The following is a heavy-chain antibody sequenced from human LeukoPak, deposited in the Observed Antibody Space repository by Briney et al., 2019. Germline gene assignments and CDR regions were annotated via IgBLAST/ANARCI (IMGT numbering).Heavy chain of an antibody. D-gene: IGHD1-26*01. V-gene: IGHV3-66*01. CDR1: GFTVSSNY. CDR2: IYSGGST. J-gene: IGHJ4*02. Sequence: GGSLRLSCAASGFTVSSNYMSWVRQAPGKGLEWVSVIYSGGSTYYADSVKGRFTISRDNSKNTLYLQMNSLRAEDTAVYYCARLSGSYPPGYWGQGTLVTVSS. CDR3: ARLSGSYPPGY.